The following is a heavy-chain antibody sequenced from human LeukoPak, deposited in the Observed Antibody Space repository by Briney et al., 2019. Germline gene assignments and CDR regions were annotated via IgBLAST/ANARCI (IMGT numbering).Heavy chain of an antibody. J-gene: IGHJ3*02. D-gene: IGHD6-19*01. V-gene: IGHV4-39*01. Sequence: PSETLSLTCTVSGGSISSSSYYWGWIRQPPGKGLEWIGSIYYSGSTYYNPSLKSRVTISVDTSKDQFSLKLSSVTAADTAVYYCASSGRDALDIWGQGTMVTVSS. CDR1: GGSISSSSYY. CDR2: IYYSGST. CDR3: ASSGRDALDI.